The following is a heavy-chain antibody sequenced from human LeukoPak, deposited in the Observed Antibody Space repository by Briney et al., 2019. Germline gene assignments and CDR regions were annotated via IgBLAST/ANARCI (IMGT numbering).Heavy chain of an antibody. CDR1: GFSLSTSGVG. D-gene: IGHD3-10*01. J-gene: IGHJ5*02. CDR3: AHSYAWLRGDNNWFDP. Sequence: SGPTLVSPTQTLTLTCTFSGFSLSTSGVGVGWIRQPPGKALEWLALIYWNDDKRYSPSLKSRLTITKDTSKNQVVLTMTNMDPVDTATYYCAHSYAWLRGDNNWFDPWGQGTLVTVSS. CDR2: IYWNDDK. V-gene: IGHV2-5*01.